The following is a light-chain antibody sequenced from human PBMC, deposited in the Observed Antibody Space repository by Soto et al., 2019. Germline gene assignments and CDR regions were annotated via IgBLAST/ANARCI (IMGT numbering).Light chain of an antibody. CDR3: ETWDTNVVV. V-gene: IGLV4-60*02. J-gene: IGLJ2*01. CDR2: LEGSGSY. CDR1: SGHSTYI. Sequence: QLVLTQSSSASASLRSSVKLTCTLSSGHSTYIIAWHQQQPGKAPRYLMKLEGSGSYNKGSGIPDRFSGSSSGADRYLTISILPFEDEADYYCETWDTNVVVFGGGTKLTVL.